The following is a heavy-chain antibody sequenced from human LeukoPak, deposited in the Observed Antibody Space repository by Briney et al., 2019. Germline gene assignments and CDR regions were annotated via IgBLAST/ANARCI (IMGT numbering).Heavy chain of an antibody. Sequence: ASVKVSCKASGYAFTSYYMHWVRQAPGQGLEWMGIINPSGGSTSYAQKFQGRVTMTRDTSTSTVYMELSSLRSEDTAVYYCARDYYDSSAVEYFQHWGQGTLVTVSS. CDR1: GYAFTSYY. V-gene: IGHV1-46*01. J-gene: IGHJ1*01. D-gene: IGHD3-22*01. CDR3: ARDYYDSSAVEYFQH. CDR2: INPSGGST.